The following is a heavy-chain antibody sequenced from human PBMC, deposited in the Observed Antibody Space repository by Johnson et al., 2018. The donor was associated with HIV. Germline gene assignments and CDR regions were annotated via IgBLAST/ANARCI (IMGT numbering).Heavy chain of an antibody. J-gene: IGHJ3*02. V-gene: IGHV3-66*01. D-gene: IGHD2-15*01. CDR1: GFTVSSNY. CDR2: IYGGGIT. Sequence: VQLVESGGGLVQPGGSLRLSCAASGFTVSSNYMSWVRQAPGQGLEWVSVIYGGGITYYTDSVKGRFTLSRDHSTNALYLQRNSLRAEDTAVYYCARAGPWASSPLPFDIWGQGTMVTVS. CDR3: ARAGPWASSPLPFDI.